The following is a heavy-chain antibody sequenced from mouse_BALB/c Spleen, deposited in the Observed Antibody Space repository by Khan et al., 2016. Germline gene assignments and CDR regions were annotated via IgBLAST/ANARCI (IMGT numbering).Heavy chain of an antibody. D-gene: IGHD1-1*01. CDR3: ARYYYGRALYYFDY. J-gene: IGHJ2*01. V-gene: IGHV1-9*01. CDR1: GYTFSSYW. Sequence: QVRLQQSGAELMKPGASVKISCKATGYTFSSYWIEWVKQRPGHGLEWIGEILPGSGSTNYNEKFKGKATFTADTSSNTAYMQLSSLTSEDSAVYYYARYYYGRALYYFDYWGQGTTLTVSS. CDR2: ILPGSGST.